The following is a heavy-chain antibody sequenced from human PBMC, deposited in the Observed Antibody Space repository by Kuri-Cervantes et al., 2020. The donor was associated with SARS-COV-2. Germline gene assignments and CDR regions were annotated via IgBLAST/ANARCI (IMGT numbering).Heavy chain of an antibody. J-gene: IGHJ4*02. D-gene: IGHD2-15*01. CDR2: ISGSGGST. CDR3: AKILTPGYCSGGSCYLGDY. CDR1: GFTFSSYA. V-gene: IGHV3-23*01. Sequence: GGSLRLSCAASGFTFSSYAMSWVRQAPGKGLEWVSAISGSGGSTYYAGSVKGRFTISRDNSKNTLYLQMNSLRAEDTAVYYCAKILTPGYCSGGSCYLGDYWGQGTLVTVSS.